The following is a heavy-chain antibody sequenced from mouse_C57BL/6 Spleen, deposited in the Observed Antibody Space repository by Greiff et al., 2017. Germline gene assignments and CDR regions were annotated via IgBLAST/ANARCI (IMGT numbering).Heavy chain of an antibody. J-gene: IGHJ2*01. V-gene: IGHV5-9*01. Sequence: EVKLVESGGGLVKPGGSLKLSCAASGFTFSSYTMSWVRQTPEKRLEWVATISGGGGNTYYPDSVKGRFTISGDNAKNTLYLEMSSLRSEDTALYYCASRAIYDGYYVYFDYWGQGTTLTVSS. D-gene: IGHD2-3*01. CDR2: ISGGGGNT. CDR1: GFTFSSYT. CDR3: ASRAIYDGYYVYFDY.